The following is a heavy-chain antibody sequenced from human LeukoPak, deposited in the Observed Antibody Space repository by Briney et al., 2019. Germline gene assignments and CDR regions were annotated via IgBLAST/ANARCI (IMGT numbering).Heavy chain of an antibody. V-gene: IGHV4-59*01. D-gene: IGHD2-2*01. Sequence: SETLSLTCAVYGGSFSGYYWSWIRQPPGKGLEWIGYIYYSGSTNYNPSLKSRVTISVDTSKNQFSLKLSSVTAADTAVYYCARGDIVVVPAWYYYMDVWGKGTTVTVSS. CDR1: GGSFSGYY. J-gene: IGHJ6*03. CDR2: IYYSGST. CDR3: ARGDIVVVPAWYYYMDV.